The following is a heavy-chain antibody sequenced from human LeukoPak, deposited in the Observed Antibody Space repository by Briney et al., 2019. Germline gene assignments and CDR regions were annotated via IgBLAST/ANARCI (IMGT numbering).Heavy chain of an antibody. Sequence: GGSLRLSCAASGFTFSSYGMHWVRQAPGKGLEWVAVISYDGGNKYYADSVKGRFTISRDNSKNTLYLQMNSLRAEDTAVYYCAKGSEWELLWGGYYFDYWGQGTLVTVSS. V-gene: IGHV3-30*18. CDR3: AKGSEWELLWGGYYFDY. CDR2: ISYDGGNK. CDR1: GFTFSSYG. D-gene: IGHD1-26*01. J-gene: IGHJ4*02.